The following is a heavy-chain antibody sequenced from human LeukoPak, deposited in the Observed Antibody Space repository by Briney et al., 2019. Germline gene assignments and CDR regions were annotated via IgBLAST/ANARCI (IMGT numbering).Heavy chain of an antibody. Sequence: SETLSLTCAVYGGPFSGYFWTWIRQPPGKGLEWIGEITHSGSTNYNASLKSRVIISTDTSNNQFSLKLSSVTAAGTAVYYCARGPPQTYFHGNGYYYFDYWGQGTLVTVSS. CDR1: GGPFSGYF. CDR2: ITHSGST. V-gene: IGHV4-34*01. CDR3: ARGPPQTYFHGNGYYYFDY. J-gene: IGHJ4*02. D-gene: IGHD3-22*01.